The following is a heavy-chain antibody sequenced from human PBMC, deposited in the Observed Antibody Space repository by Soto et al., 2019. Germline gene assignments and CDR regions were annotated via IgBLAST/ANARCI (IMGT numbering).Heavy chain of an antibody. D-gene: IGHD2-15*01. J-gene: IGHJ5*02. CDR2: IRNTGGNT. CDR3: ARAGYCSGGSCP. V-gene: IGHV3-23*01. CDR1: GFAFSRDS. Sequence: GGSLRLSWAASGFAFSRDSMSWVRQAPGKGLEWVSSIRNTGGNTYYADSVRGRFTISRDNSKNTLYLQMNSLRAEDTAVYYCARAGYCSGGSCPWGQGTLVTVSS.